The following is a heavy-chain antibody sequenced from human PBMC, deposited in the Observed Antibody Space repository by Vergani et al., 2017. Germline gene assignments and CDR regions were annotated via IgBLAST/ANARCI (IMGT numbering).Heavy chain of an antibody. CDR3: AKKGFCVTSSCYTTPMDTLQY. D-gene: IGHD2-2*01. CDR1: GFSFRNAW. J-gene: IGHJ4*02. CDR2: ISGSGSTT. Sequence: EVQLVESGGGIVKPGGSLRLSCVASGFSFRNAWMNWVRQAPGKGLEWVAAISGSGSTTYYADSVKGRFTVSRDNSKNTLFLQMNSLRAEDTAVYYCAKKGFCVTSSCYTTPMDTLQYWGQGALVTVSS. V-gene: IGHV3-23*04.